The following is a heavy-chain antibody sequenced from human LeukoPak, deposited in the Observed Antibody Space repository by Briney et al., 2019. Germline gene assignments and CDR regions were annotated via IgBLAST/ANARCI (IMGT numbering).Heavy chain of an antibody. J-gene: IGHJ4*02. CDR3: ARRSAGRYYFDY. CDR2: IYYSGST. CDR1: GGSISSGGYS. D-gene: IGHD6-13*01. V-gene: IGHV4-61*08. Sequence: SETLSLTCAVSGGSISSGGYSWSWIRQPPGKGLEWIGYIYYSGSTNYNPSLKSRVTISVDTSKNQFSLKLSSVTAADTAVYYCARRSAGRYYFDYWGQGTLVTVSS.